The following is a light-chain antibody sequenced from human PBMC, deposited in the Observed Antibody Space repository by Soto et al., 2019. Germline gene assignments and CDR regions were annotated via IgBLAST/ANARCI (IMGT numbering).Light chain of an antibody. CDR1: SSDVGGYNS. CDR2: DVN. Sequence: QSALTQPPSASGSPGQSVTISCTGTSSDVGGYNSVSWYQQHPGKAPKLMIYDVNKRPSGVPDRFSGSKSGNTASLTVSGLQADDEADYYCSSSAGTSSLVVFGGGTKLTVL. J-gene: IGLJ3*02. V-gene: IGLV2-8*01. CDR3: SSSAGTSSLVV.